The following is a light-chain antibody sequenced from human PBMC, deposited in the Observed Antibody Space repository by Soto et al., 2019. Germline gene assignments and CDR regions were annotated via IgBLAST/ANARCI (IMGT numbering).Light chain of an antibody. Sequence: EIVLTQSPGTLSLSPGERATLSCRASQTVSSNYLAWYQQKPGQAPRLLIYGASIRATDTPDRFSGSRSQTDFPLTISRLEPEDFAVYYCQQYGSSYTFGQGTKLEIK. J-gene: IGKJ2*01. V-gene: IGKV3-20*01. CDR1: QTVSSNY. CDR3: QQYGSSYT. CDR2: GAS.